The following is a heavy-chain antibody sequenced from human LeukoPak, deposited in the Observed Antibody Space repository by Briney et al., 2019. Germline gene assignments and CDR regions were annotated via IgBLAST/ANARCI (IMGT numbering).Heavy chain of an antibody. J-gene: IGHJ5*02. CDR1: GGSISSGGYS. D-gene: IGHD2-15*01. CDR2: IYHSGST. Sequence: PSETLSLTCAVSGGSISSGGYSWSWNRQPPGKGLEWIGYIYHSGSTYYNPSLKSRVTISVDRSKNQFSLKLSSVTAADTAVYYCARVVVVATYNWFDPWGQGTLVTASS. CDR3: ARVVVVATYNWFDP. V-gene: IGHV4-30-2*01.